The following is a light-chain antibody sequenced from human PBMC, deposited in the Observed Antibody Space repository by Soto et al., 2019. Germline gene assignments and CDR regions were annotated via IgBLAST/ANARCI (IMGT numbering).Light chain of an antibody. CDR3: SSYAGSRSYV. V-gene: IGLV2-8*01. J-gene: IGLJ1*01. Sequence: QSVLTQPPSASGSPGQSVTISCTGTSSDVGGYNYVSWYQQHPGKAPKLMIYGVSKRPSGVPDRFSGSKSGNTASLTVSGLQAEDEADYYCSSYAGSRSYVFGTGTKVTVL. CDR2: GVS. CDR1: SSDVGGYNY.